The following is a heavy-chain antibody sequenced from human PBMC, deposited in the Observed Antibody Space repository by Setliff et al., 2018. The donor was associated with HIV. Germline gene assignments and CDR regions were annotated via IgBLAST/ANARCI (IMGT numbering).Heavy chain of an antibody. Sequence: SETLSLTCTVSGGSISSGTYYWSWIRQHPGKGLEWIGYIYYSGGTYYNPSLKSRVTISVDTSRNQFSLKLSSVTAADTAVYYCARVPSGLWFGKWGNWGQGTLVTVSS. D-gene: IGHD3-10*01. CDR3: ARVPSGLWFGKWGN. CDR2: IYYSGGT. V-gene: IGHV4-31*03. J-gene: IGHJ4*02. CDR1: GGSISSGTYY.